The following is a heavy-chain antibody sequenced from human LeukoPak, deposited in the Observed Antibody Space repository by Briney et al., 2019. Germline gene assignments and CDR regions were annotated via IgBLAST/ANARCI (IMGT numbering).Heavy chain of an antibody. Sequence: SEPLSLTCTVSGGSISSSSYYWGWIRQPPGKGLEWIGSIYYSGSTNYNPSLKSRVTISVDASKNQFSLKLSSVTAADTAVYYCARARGFGELLLYYFDYWGQGTLVTVSS. CDR2: IYYSGST. D-gene: IGHD3-10*01. V-gene: IGHV4-39*07. CDR1: GGSISSSSYY. CDR3: ARARGFGELLLYYFDY. J-gene: IGHJ4*02.